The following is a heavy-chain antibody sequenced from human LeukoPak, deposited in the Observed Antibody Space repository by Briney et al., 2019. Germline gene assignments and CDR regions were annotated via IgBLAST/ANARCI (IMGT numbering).Heavy chain of an antibody. D-gene: IGHD3-10*01. J-gene: IGHJ6*04. CDR2: IYHSGST. V-gene: IGHV4-38-2*01. CDR1: GYSISSGYY. CDR3: AGDTYGMDV. Sequence: SETLSLTCAVSGYSISSGYYWGWIRQPPGKGLEWIGSIYHSGSTYYNPSLKSRVTISVDTSKNQFPLKLSSVTAADTAVYYCAGDTYGMDVWGKGTTVTVSS.